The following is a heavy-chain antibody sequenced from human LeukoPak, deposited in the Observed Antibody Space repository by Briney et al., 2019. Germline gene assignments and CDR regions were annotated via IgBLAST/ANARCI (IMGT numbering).Heavy chain of an antibody. Sequence: GGSLRLSCAASGFTFSSYAMSWVRQAPGKGLEWVSAISGSGGSTYYADSVKGRFTISRDNSKNTLYLQMNSLRAEDTAVYYCXXXXXXFGELDPDAFDIWGQGTMVTVSS. CDR2: ISGSGGST. V-gene: IGHV3-23*01. CDR3: XXXXXXFGELDPDAFDI. J-gene: IGHJ3*02. D-gene: IGHD3-10*01. CDR1: GFTFSSYA.